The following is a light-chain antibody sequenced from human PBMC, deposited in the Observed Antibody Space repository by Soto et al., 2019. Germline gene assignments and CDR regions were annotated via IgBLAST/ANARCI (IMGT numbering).Light chain of an antibody. V-gene: IGKV3-20*01. J-gene: IGKJ5*01. CDR3: QQYGNSPIT. CDR2: GTS. Sequence: VLPQSPGTLFLSRGEKATLSCGASERIYSAYLGWYQQKPGQAPRLLIYGTSSRATGIPDRSSGSGSGTDFTLTISRLEPEDFAVYYCQQYGNSPITFGQGTRLEI. CDR1: ERIYSAY.